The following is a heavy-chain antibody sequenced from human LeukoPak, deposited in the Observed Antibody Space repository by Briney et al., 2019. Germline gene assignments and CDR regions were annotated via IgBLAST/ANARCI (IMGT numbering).Heavy chain of an antibody. J-gene: IGHJ5*02. V-gene: IGHV1-46*01. Sequence: ASVKVSCKASGYTSTSYYMHWVRQAPGQGLEWMGIINPSGGSTSYAQKFQGRVTMTRDTSTSTVYMELSSLRSEDTAVYYCAREYYDYVRGSFSTNWFDPWGQGTLVTVSS. CDR1: GYTSTSYY. D-gene: IGHD3-16*01. CDR3: AREYYDYVRGSFSTNWFDP. CDR2: INPSGGST.